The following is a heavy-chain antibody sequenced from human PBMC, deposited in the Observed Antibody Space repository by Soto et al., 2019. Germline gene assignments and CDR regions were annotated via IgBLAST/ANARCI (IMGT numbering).Heavy chain of an antibody. V-gene: IGHV4-34*01. CDR1: GGTFRDYY. D-gene: IGHD3-16*02. CDR3: VRVRSRGGAIRFYMGV. J-gene: IGHJ6*03. Sequence: PSETLCLTWAVDGGTFRDYYWSWIRQPPGKGLEWIGEINHSGSTNYNPSLKSRVTISVDTSKNQFSLKLSSLTAVDTAVYCCVRVRSRGGAIRFYMGVCGKRPTVTVSS. CDR2: INHSGST.